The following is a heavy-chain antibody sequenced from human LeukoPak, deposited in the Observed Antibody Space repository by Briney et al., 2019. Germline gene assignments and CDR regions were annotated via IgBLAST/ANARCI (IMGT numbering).Heavy chain of an antibody. J-gene: IGHJ4*02. CDR2: IYSGGST. CDR1: GFTVSSNY. Sequence: GGSLRLSCAASGFTVSSNYMSWVRQAPGKGLEWVSVIYSGGSTYYADSVKGRFTISRDNSKNTLYLQMNSLRAEDTAVYYCAREVSDSSGWYLSDYFDYWGQGTLVTVSS. V-gene: IGHV3-53*05. CDR3: AREVSDSSGWYLSDYFDY. D-gene: IGHD6-19*01.